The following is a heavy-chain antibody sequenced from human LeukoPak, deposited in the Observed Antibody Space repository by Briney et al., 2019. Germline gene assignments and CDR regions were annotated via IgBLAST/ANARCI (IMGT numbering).Heavy chain of an antibody. J-gene: IGHJ4*02. Sequence: GGSLRLSCAASGFTFSSYGMHWVRQAPGKGLEWVAVISHDGTNQYYVDSVKGRFTISRDNSKNTLYVQMNSLRAEDTAVYYCAKDVDPFGSGSYVEGFDYWGQGTLVTVSS. CDR2: ISHDGTNQ. CDR1: GFTFSSYG. V-gene: IGHV3-30*18. CDR3: AKDVDPFGSGSYVEGFDY. D-gene: IGHD3-10*01.